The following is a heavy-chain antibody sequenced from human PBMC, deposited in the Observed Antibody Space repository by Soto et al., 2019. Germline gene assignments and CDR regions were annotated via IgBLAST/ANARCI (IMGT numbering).Heavy chain of an antibody. CDR1: GGSISHYY. J-gene: IGHJ4*02. CDR3: ARGHAFDFDY. V-gene: IGHV4-59*01. Sequence: QVQLQESGPGLVKPSETLSLTCTVSGGSISHYYWSWIRQPPGKGLEWIGYIYNSGSTNYNPSLKSRVTISGDTSKNQFSLKLSSVTAADTAVSYCARGHAFDFDYWGQGTLVTVSS. CDR2: IYNSGST.